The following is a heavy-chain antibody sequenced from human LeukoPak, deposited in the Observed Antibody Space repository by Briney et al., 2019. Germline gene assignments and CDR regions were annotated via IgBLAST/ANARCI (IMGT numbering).Heavy chain of an antibody. Sequence: GGSLRPPCAVSGFTFSSYSMSWVRQAPGKGLEWVSSISSSGTYKYYADSVKGRFTISRDNAKNSLYLQMNSLRAEDTAVYYCAKDYDSSGWAAFDIWGQGTMVTVSS. V-gene: IGHV3-21*01. CDR2: ISSSGTYK. D-gene: IGHD3-22*01. CDR1: GFTFSSYS. CDR3: AKDYDSSGWAAFDI. J-gene: IGHJ3*02.